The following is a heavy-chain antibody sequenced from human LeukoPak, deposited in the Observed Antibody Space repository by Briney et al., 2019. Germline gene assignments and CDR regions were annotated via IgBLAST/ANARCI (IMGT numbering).Heavy chain of an antibody. CDR2: IYTSGST. Sequence: PSETLSLTCTVSGGSISSGSYYWSWIRQPAGKGLEWIGRIYTSGSTNYNPSLKSRVTISVDTSKNQFSLKLSSVTAADTAVYYCARDVREAAAGTYYYYYMDVWGKGTTVTISS. CDR1: GGSISSGSYY. CDR3: ARDVREAAAGTYYYYYMDV. D-gene: IGHD6-13*01. V-gene: IGHV4-61*02. J-gene: IGHJ6*03.